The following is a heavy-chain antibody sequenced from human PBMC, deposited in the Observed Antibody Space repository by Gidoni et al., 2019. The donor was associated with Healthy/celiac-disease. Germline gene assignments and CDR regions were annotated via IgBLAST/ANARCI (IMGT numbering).Heavy chain of an antibody. CDR2: IIPIFGTA. Sequence: QVQLVQSGAEVKKPGSSVKVSCKASGGTFSSYAISWVRQAPGQGLEWMGGIIPIFGTANYAQKFQGRVTITADESTSTAYMELSSLRSEDTAVYYCARARTEYYYGSGAGDYFDYWGQGTLVTVSS. D-gene: IGHD3-10*01. CDR3: ARARTEYYYGSGAGDYFDY. CDR1: GGTFSSYA. J-gene: IGHJ4*02. V-gene: IGHV1-69*01.